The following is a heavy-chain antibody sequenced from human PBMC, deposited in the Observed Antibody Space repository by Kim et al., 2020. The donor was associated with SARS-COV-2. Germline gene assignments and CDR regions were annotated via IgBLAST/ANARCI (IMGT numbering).Heavy chain of an antibody. CDR1: GFTFSSYA. CDR2: ISGSGGST. V-gene: IGHV3-23*01. Sequence: GGSLRLSCAASGFTFSSYAMSWVRQAPGKGLEWVSAISGSGGSTYYADSVKGRFTISRDNSKNTLYLQMNSLRAEDTAVYYCAKVGGIVVVPAAIYAFDIWGQGTMVTVSS. D-gene: IGHD2-2*01. J-gene: IGHJ3*02. CDR3: AKVGGIVVVPAAIYAFDI.